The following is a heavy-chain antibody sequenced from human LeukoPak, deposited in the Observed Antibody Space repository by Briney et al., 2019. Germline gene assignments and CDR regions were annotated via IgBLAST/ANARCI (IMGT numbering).Heavy chain of an antibody. Sequence: GGSLRLSCAASGFIFSNYAMNWVRQAPGKGLEWVSSITSSSAYIYYADSVKGRFTISRDNSKNTLYLQMNSLRAEDTAVYYCARDAMEMATILGAYFDYWGQGTLVTVSS. CDR1: GFIFSNYA. D-gene: IGHD5-24*01. CDR3: ARDAMEMATILGAYFDY. CDR2: ITSSSAYI. V-gene: IGHV3-21*01. J-gene: IGHJ4*02.